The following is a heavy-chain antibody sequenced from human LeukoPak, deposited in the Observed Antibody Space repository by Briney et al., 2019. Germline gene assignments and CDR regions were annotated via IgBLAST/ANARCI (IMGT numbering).Heavy chain of an antibody. CDR1: EFTFSSYT. CDR3: AKGLEPRGFDAFDI. Sequence: GRSLRLSCAASEFTFSSYTMHWVRQAPGEGLEWMSVISYDGSKKYYADSVKGRFTISRDNSKNTLYLQMNSLRAEDTAVYYCAKGLEPRGFDAFDIWGQGTMVTVSS. V-gene: IGHV3-30-3*01. CDR2: ISYDGSKK. J-gene: IGHJ3*02. D-gene: IGHD1-1*01.